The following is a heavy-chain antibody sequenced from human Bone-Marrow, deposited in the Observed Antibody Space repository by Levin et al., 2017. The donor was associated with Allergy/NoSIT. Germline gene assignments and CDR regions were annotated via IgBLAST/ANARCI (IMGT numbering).Heavy chain of an antibody. V-gene: IGHV4-38-2*02. CDR3: ARSYSGTYIRHFDY. CDR2: IYHSGNS. J-gene: IGHJ4*02. D-gene: IGHD1-26*01. CDR1: GYSISSGFF. Sequence: SETLSLTCTVSGYSISSGFFWGWIRQPPGKGLEWIGSIYHSGNSYSNPSLKSRVTTSLDTSNNQFSLRLSSVTAEDTAVYYCARSYSGTYIRHFDYWGQGTLVTVSS.